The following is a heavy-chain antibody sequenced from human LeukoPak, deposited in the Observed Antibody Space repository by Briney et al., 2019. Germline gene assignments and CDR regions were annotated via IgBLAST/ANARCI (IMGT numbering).Heavy chain of an antibody. CDR1: GGSISSSSYY. V-gene: IGHV4-39*07. CDR3: ARESRLGYYYYYMDV. D-gene: IGHD5-12*01. Sequence: SETLSLTCTVSGGSISSSSYYWGWIRQPPGKGLEWIGSIYYSGSTYYNPSLKSRVTISVDTSKNQFSLKLSSVTAADTAVYYCARESRLGYYYYYMDVWGKGTTVTVSS. J-gene: IGHJ6*03. CDR2: IYYSGST.